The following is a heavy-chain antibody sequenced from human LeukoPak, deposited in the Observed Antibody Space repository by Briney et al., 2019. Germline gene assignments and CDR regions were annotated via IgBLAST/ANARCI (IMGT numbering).Heavy chain of an antibody. D-gene: IGHD3-22*01. CDR3: ARARGYFSSSGYLDY. CDR2: AYNSGST. V-gene: IGHV4-61*01. CDR1: GDSVSSDSYY. Sequence: SETLSLTCSVSGDSVSSDSYYWSWIRQPPGKGLEWIGYAYNSGSTNYNPSLKSRITISVETSKNQFSLKLSSVTAADTAVYYCARARGYFSSSGYLDYWGQGTLVTVSS. J-gene: IGHJ4*02.